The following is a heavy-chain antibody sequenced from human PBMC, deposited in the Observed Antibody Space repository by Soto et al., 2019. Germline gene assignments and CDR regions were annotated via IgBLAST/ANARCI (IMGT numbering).Heavy chain of an antibody. V-gene: IGHV4-31*03. Sequence: KPSETLSLTCTVSGGSISSGGNYWSWIRQHPGKGLEWIGFIYYSGSPSYNPSLQSRVYISVDTSKNQFSLKLSSVTAADTAVYYCASWAGGYSGYVDYWGQGTLVTVSS. J-gene: IGHJ4*02. CDR1: GGSISSGGNY. D-gene: IGHD5-12*01. CDR2: IYYSGSP. CDR3: ASWAGGYSGYVDY.